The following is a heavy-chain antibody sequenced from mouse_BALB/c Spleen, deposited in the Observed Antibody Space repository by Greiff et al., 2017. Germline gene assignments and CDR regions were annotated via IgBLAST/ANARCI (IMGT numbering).Heavy chain of an antibody. D-gene: IGHD2-4*01. J-gene: IGHJ2*01. CDR2: ISTYYGNT. Sequence: VQLQQSGPELVRPGVSVKISCKGSGYTFTDYAMHWVKQSHAKSLEWIGVISTYYGNTNYNQKFKGKATMTVDKSSSTAYMELARLTSEDSAIYYCARGGDYDYFDYWGQGTTLTVSS. CDR3: ARGGDYDYFDY. CDR1: GYTFTDYA. V-gene: IGHV1-67*01.